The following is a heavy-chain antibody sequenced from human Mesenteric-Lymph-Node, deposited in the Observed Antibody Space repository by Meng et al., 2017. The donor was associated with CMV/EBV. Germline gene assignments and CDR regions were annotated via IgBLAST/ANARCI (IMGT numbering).Heavy chain of an antibody. Sequence: ASVKVSCKSSGYTFIAFYIHWVRQAPGQGLEWMGWINPNSGGSKYAQKFQGRVTMTWDTSIRTAYMELTSLTSDDTAVYYCATVGEVGYNYRGSDAFDIWGQGTMVTVSS. D-gene: IGHD5-18*01. J-gene: IGHJ3*02. CDR3: ATVGEVGYNYRGSDAFDI. CDR1: GYTFIAFY. V-gene: IGHV1-2*02. CDR2: INPNSGGS.